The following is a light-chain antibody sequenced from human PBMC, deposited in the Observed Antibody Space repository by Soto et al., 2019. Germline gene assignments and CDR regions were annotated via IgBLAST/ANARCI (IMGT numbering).Light chain of an antibody. Sequence: DIPMTQSPSTLSASVGDRVIITRRASQSISNWLAWYQKKPGKDPKILIFATSRLQTGVPSRFSGSGSGTDFNLTISRLQPEDFATYYCQQANSFTPTFGQGTRLEIK. CDR2: ATS. J-gene: IGKJ5*01. V-gene: IGKV1-12*01. CDR1: QSISNW. CDR3: QQANSFTPT.